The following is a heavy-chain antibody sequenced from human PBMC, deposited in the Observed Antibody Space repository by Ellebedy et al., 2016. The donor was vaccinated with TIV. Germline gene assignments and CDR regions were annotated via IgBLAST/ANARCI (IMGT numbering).Heavy chain of an antibody. CDR3: ARHRVEIVMVVPDAFAF. D-gene: IGHD2-15*01. CDR1: GFIFNNYA. Sequence: GESLKISCAASGFIFNNYAMSWVRQAPGKGLEWVSVISTSGDTTYYIDSVKGRFTVSRDNAKNTLYLQMNSLTSEDTAVYYCARHRVEIVMVVPDAFAFWGQGTMVTVSS. V-gene: IGHV3-23*01. J-gene: IGHJ3*01. CDR2: ISTSGDTT.